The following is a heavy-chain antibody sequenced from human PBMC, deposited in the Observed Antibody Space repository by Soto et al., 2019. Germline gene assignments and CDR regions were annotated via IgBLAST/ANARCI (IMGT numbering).Heavy chain of an antibody. CDR2: IWYDGSNK. CDR3: ASDIYYYDSSGYYAFDI. Sequence: QVQLVESGGGVVQPGRSLRLSCAASGFTFSSYGMHWVRQAPGKGLEWVAVIWYDGSNKYYADSVNGRFTISRDNSKNTLYLQMHSMRAEETAVYYCASDIYYYDSSGYYAFDIWGQGTMVTVSS. D-gene: IGHD3-22*01. V-gene: IGHV3-33*01. CDR1: GFTFSSYG. J-gene: IGHJ3*02.